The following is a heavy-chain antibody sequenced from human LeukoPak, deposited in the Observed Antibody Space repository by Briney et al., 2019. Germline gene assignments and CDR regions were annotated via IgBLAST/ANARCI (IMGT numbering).Heavy chain of an antibody. CDR2: IKADGTEK. CDR1: GFTFGTSW. J-gene: IGHJ4*02. CDR3: SFSLNY. V-gene: IGHV3-7*01. Sequence: PGGALRLSCAASGFTFGTSWMDWVRQAPGKGLEGVANIKADGTEKYYVDSVRGRFTISRDNAKNSLDLQMNSLRAEDTAVYYCSFSLNYWGQGTLVTVSS.